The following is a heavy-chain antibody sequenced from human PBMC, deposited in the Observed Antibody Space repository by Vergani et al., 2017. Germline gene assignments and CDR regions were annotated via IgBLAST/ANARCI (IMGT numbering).Heavy chain of an antibody. CDR2: INPSGGST. V-gene: IGHV1-46*01. CDR3: ARGCCSTRCHKRGEDWFDP. CDR1: GYTFTSYY. Sequence: QVQLVQSGAEVKKPGASVKVSCQASGYTFTSYYIHWVRQAPGQGLEWMGIINPSGGSTNYAQKFQGRVTMTRDTSTSTVFMELSSLRSEDTAVYYCARGCCSTRCHKRGEDWFDPWGQGTLVTVSS. D-gene: IGHD2-2*02. J-gene: IGHJ5*02.